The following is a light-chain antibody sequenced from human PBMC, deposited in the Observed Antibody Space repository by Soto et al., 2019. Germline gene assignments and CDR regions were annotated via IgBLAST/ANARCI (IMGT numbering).Light chain of an antibody. CDR1: QIVSIN. Sequence: EIMMTQSPATLSVSPGERATLSCRASQIVSINLAWYQQKPGQAPRLLIYGASTRATGIPARFSGSGSGTEFTLTISSLQSEDFAVYYCQQYNNWPRTFGQGTKVDIK. J-gene: IGKJ1*01. CDR2: GAS. CDR3: QQYNNWPRT. V-gene: IGKV3-15*01.